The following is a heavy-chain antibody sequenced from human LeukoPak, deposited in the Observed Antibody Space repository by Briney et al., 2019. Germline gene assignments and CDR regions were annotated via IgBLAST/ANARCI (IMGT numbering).Heavy chain of an antibody. CDR2: IIPIFGTA. J-gene: IGHJ4*02. CDR3: ARDRSYGDDAFDY. Sequence: SVKVSCKASGGTFSSYAISWVRQAPGQGLEWMGGIIPIFGTANYAQKFQGRVTITADKSTSTAYMELSSLRSEDTAVYYCARDRSYGDDAFDYWGQGTLVTVSS. CDR1: GGTFSSYA. D-gene: IGHD4-17*01. V-gene: IGHV1-69*06.